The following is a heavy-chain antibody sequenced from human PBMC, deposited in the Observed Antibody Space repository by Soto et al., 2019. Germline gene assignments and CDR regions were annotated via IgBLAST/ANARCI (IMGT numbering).Heavy chain of an antibody. V-gene: IGHV3-23*01. J-gene: IGHJ6*02. Sequence: GGSLRLSCAASGFSFASYAMTWVRQAPGKGLEWVSTISPSGGSTYYTGSVKGRFTVSRDNSQNTLSLQMNSLRAEDTAVYYCAKDLAIFGVVIYGMDVWGQGTTVTVSS. D-gene: IGHD3-3*01. CDR3: AKDLAIFGVVIYGMDV. CDR1: GFSFASYA. CDR2: ISPSGGST.